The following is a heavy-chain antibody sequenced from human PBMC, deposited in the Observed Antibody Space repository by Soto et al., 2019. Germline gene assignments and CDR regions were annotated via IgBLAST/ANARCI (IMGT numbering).Heavy chain of an antibody. CDR3: AGPPELTRIYYYYGMDV. Sequence: GASVKVSCKASGYTFTSYAMNWVRQAPGQRLEWMGWINAGNGNTKYSQKFQGRVTITADESTSTAYMELSSLRSEDTAVYYCAGPPELTRIYYYYGMDVWGQGTTVTVSS. CDR1: GYTFTSYA. J-gene: IGHJ6*02. V-gene: IGHV1-3*01. D-gene: IGHD1-7*01. CDR2: INAGNGNT.